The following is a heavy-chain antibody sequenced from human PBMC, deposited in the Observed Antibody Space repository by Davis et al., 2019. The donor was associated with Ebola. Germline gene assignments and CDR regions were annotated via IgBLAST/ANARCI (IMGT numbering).Heavy chain of an antibody. Sequence: GESLKISCTDSVITFSSYAMTWVRQAPGKGLEWVSVISGSGGSTYYADSVKGRFTISRDNSKNTLYLQMNSLRAEDTAVYYCARDAEDSSSSFLAYWGQGTLVTVSS. V-gene: IGHV3-23*01. CDR2: ISGSGGST. D-gene: IGHD6-6*01. CDR1: VITFSSYA. CDR3: ARDAEDSSSSFLAY. J-gene: IGHJ4*02.